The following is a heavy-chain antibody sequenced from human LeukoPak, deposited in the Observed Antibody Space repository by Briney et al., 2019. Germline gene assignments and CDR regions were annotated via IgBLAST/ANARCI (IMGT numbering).Heavy chain of an antibody. CDR1: GGSFSGYY. J-gene: IGHJ3*02. CDR2: INHSGST. V-gene: IGHV4-34*01. Sequence: SETLSLTCAVYGGSFSGYYWSWIRQPPGKGLEWIGEINHSGSTNYNPSLKSRVTISVDTSKNQFSPKLSSVTAADTAVYYCARPRLPRLRYFDWTKDAFDIWGQGTMVTVSS. CDR3: ARPRLPRLRYFDWTKDAFDI. D-gene: IGHD3-9*01.